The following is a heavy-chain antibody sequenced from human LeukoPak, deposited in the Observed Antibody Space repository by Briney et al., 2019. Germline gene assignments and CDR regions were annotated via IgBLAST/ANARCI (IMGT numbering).Heavy chain of an antibody. CDR3: ARDGDCGGDCYNYYGMDV. CDR2: IWYDGSNK. J-gene: IGHJ6*02. D-gene: IGHD2-21*02. V-gene: IGHV3-33*01. Sequence: SCTSSAFSFGNGRSDGVRQAPGKKLERVAVIWYDGSNKYYADSVKGRFTISRDNSKNTLYLQMNSLRAEDTAVYYCARDGDCGGDCYNYYGMDVWGQGTTVTVSS. CDR1: AFSFGNGR.